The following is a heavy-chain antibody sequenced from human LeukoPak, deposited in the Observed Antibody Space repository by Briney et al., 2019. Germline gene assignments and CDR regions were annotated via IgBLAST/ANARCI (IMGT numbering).Heavy chain of an antibody. V-gene: IGHV3-23*01. CDR1: GFTFNTYA. Sequence: PGGSLRLSCAASGFTFNTYAMSWVRQAPGKGLEWVSSISGTGGGTYYADSVKGRFTISRDNSHKTLYLQMNSLRAEDTAVYYCAKDRHEYSSSFAAAYFDYWGQGTLVTVSS. D-gene: IGHD6-6*01. J-gene: IGHJ4*02. CDR3: AKDRHEYSSSFAAAYFDY. CDR2: ISGTGGGT.